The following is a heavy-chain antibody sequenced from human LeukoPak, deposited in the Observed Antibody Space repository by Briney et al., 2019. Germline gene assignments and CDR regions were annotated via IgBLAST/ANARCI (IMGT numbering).Heavy chain of an antibody. CDR3: ARAFHDILTGLAYYFDY. CDR2: ISSSSSYI. Sequence: GGSLRLSCAASGFTFSSYRMNWVRQAPGKGLEWVSSISSSSSYINYADSVKGRFTISRDNAKNSLYLQMNSLRAEDTAVYYCARAFHDILTGLAYYFDYWGQGTLVTVSS. D-gene: IGHD3-9*01. V-gene: IGHV3-21*01. CDR1: GFTFSSYR. J-gene: IGHJ4*02.